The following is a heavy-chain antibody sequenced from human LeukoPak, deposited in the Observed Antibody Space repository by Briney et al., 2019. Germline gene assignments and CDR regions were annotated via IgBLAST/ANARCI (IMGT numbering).Heavy chain of an antibody. J-gene: IGHJ4*02. CDR1: GGSFSGCY. CDR3: ARGSRGYSSGWPGDY. D-gene: IGHD6-19*01. Sequence: SETLSLTCAVYGGSFSGCYWSWIRQPPGKGLEWIGEINHSGSTNYNPSLKSRVTISVDTSKNQFSLKLSSVTAADTAVYYCARGSRGYSSGWPGDYWGQGTLVTVSS. V-gene: IGHV4-34*01. CDR2: INHSGST.